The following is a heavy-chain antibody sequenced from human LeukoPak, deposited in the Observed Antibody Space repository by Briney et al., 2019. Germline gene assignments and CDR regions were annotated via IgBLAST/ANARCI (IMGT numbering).Heavy chain of an antibody. CDR1: GLTFSSYA. J-gene: IGHJ6*02. D-gene: IGHD4-17*01. V-gene: IGHV3-23*01. CDR2: ISASGDSM. CDR3: AKDLAVTQGGDYYYYGMDV. Sequence: GGSLRLSCAASGLTFSSYAMSWVRQAPGKGLEWVSVISASGDSMYYSDSVEGRFTISRDNSKNTLYLQMNSLRAEDTAVYYCAKDLAVTQGGDYYYYGMDVWGQGTTVTVSS.